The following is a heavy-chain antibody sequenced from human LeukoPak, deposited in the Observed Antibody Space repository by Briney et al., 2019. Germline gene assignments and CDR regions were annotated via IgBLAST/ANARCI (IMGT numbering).Heavy chain of an antibody. D-gene: IGHD3-10*01. J-gene: IGHJ4*02. Sequence: GGSLRLSCAASGFTFSSYAMHWVRQAPGKGLEWVAIISNDGSNKYYADSVKGRFTISRDNSKNTLYLQMNSLRAEDTAVYYCARSPGDYFDYWGQGTLVTVSS. CDR3: ARSPGDYFDY. CDR2: ISNDGSNK. V-gene: IGHV3-30-3*01. CDR1: GFTFSSYA.